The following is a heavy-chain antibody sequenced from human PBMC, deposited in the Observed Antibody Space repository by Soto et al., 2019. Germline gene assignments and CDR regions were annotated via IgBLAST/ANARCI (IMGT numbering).Heavy chain of an antibody. CDR1: GYTFTSYD. D-gene: IGHD2-2*01. CDR2: MNPNSGNT. V-gene: IGHV1-8*03. CDR3: ASSVVPAANYAFDI. J-gene: IGHJ3*02. Sequence: ASVKVSCKASGYTFTSYDINWVRQATGQGLEWMGWMNPNSGNTGYAQKFQGRVTITRNTSISTAYMELSSLRSEDTAVYYCASSVVPAANYAFDIWGQGTMVTVSS.